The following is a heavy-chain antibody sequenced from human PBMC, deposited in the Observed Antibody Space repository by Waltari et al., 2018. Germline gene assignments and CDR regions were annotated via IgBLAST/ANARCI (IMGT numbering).Heavy chain of an antibody. V-gene: IGHV3-23*01. CDR1: GFTFSSYA. CDR2: ISVSGGST. D-gene: IGHD3-22*01. CDR3: ANTQWLLGKVDY. Sequence: EVQLLESGGGLVQPGGSLRLSCAASGFTFSSYAMSWVRPAPGKGLEWVSAISVSGGSTYYADSVKGRFTISRDNSKNTLYLQMNSLRAEDTAVYYCANTQWLLGKVDYWGQGTLVTVSS. J-gene: IGHJ4*02.